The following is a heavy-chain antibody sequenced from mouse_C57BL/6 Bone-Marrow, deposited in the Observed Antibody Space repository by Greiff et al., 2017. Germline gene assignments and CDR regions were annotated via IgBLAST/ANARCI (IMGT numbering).Heavy chain of an antibody. CDR1: GFTFTDYY. D-gene: IGHD1-1*02. CDR3: ARYWWITLGYFDV. CDR2: IRNKANGYTT. J-gene: IGHJ1*03. V-gene: IGHV7-3*01. Sequence: EVHLVESGGGLVQPGGSLSLSCAASGFTFTDYYMSWVRQPPGKALEWLGFIRNKANGYTTEYSASMMGRFTISRDNSQSIRYLQMNALRAEDSATDYCARYWWITLGYFDVWGTGTTVTVSS.